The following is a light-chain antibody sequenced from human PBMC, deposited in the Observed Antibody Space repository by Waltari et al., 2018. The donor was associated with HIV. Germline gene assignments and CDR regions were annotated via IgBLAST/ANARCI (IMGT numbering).Light chain of an antibody. J-gene: IGLJ1*01. CDR1: SSAVGSYKY. V-gene: IGLV2-23*02. Sequence: QSALTQPASVSGFPGQSITISCTGSSSAVGSYKYFSWYQQHPGKAPKLLIYDVSKRPSGVSNRCSGSKSGNTASLTISGLQAEDEADYYCCSYAGSNTYLFGTGTEVTVL. CDR3: CSYAGSNTYL. CDR2: DVS.